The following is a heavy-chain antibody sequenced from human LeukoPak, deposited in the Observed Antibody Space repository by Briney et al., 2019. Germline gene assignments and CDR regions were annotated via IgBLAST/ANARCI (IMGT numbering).Heavy chain of an antibody. J-gene: IGHJ5*02. CDR1: GGSFSGYY. Sequence: KPSETLSLTCAVYGGSFSGYYWSWIRQPPGKGLEWIGEINHSGSTNYNPSLKSRVTISIDTSRNQFSMNLNSVTAADTAVYYCAKGAGPPWFDPWGQGTLVTVSS. CDR2: INHSGST. V-gene: IGHV4-34*01. CDR3: AKGAGPPWFDP. D-gene: IGHD6-19*01.